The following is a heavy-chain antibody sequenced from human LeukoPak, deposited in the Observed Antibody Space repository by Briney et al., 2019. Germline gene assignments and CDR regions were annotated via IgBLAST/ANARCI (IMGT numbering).Heavy chain of an antibody. CDR1: GYLFSNYW. D-gene: IGHD3-10*01. J-gene: IGHJ4*02. CDR3: ARDIAGYNSRGFDY. V-gene: IGHV5-51*01. Sequence: GESLKISCQGSGYLFSNYWIAWVRQMPGKGLEWMGIIYPGDSDTRYSPSFQGQVTISADKSISTASLQWSSLKASDTAIYYCARDIAGYNSRGFDYWGQGTLVTVSS. CDR2: IYPGDSDT.